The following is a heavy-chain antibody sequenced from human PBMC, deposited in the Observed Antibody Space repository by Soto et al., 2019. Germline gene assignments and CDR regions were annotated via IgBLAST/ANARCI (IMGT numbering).Heavy chain of an antibody. D-gene: IGHD6-13*01. V-gene: IGHV4-4*02. J-gene: IGHJ6*02. Sequence: AETLSLTCAVSGGSISRSNWWSFVRQPPGKGLEWIGEIYHSGSTNYNPSLKSRVTISVDKSKNQFSLKLSSVTAADTAVYYCARPHFMEAAAGSDYYYYGMDVWGQGTTVTVSS. CDR2: IYHSGST. CDR3: ARPHFMEAAAGSDYYYYGMDV. CDR1: GGSISRSNW.